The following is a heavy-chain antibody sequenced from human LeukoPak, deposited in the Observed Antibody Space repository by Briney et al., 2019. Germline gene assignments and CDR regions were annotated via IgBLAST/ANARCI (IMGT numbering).Heavy chain of an antibody. CDR1: GGSIRSYY. J-gene: IGHJ4*02. V-gene: IGHV4-4*07. CDR3: ARAPEFSSGWLLDY. Sequence: PSETLSLTCTVSGGSIRSYYWSWIRQPAEKGLEWIGRIYISGSTNYNPSLKSRVTMSVDTSKNQFSLTLSSVTAADTAMYYCARAPEFSSGWLLDYWGQGTLVTVSS. CDR2: IYISGST. D-gene: IGHD6-19*01.